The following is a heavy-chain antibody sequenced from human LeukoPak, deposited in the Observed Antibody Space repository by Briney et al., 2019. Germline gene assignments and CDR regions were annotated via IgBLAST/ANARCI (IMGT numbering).Heavy chain of an antibody. CDR3: ARAYKVFSAACYFDY. CDR2: ISSSSSYI. CDR1: GFTFSSYS. Sequence: GGSLRLSCAASGFTFSSYSMNWVRQAPGKGLEWVSSISSSSSYIYYADSVKGRFTISRDNAKNSLYLQMNSLRAEDTAVYYCARAYKVFSAACYFDYWGQGTLVTVSS. D-gene: IGHD2-2*01. V-gene: IGHV3-21*01. J-gene: IGHJ4*02.